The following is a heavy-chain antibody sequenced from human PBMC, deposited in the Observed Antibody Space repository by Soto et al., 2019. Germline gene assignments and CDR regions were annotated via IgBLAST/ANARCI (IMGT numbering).Heavy chain of an antibody. D-gene: IGHD1-26*01. CDR3: AREGGRSDY. J-gene: IGHJ4*02. V-gene: IGHV3-48*01. CDR2: ISSSGTTI. Sequence: EVQLVESGGGLVQPGGSLRLSCAASGFTFSTYSMNWVRQAPGKGLEWVSYISSSGTTISYADSVKGRFTISRDNAKNSLDLQMNSLRAEDTAVYYCAREGGRSDYWGQGTLVTVSS. CDR1: GFTFSTYS.